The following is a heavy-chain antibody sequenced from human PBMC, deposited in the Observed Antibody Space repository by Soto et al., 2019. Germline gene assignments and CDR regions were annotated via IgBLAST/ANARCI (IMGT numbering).Heavy chain of an antibody. Sequence: QVQLQESGPGLVKPSQTLSLTCTVSGGSISSGGYYWSWIRQHPGKGLEWIGYIYYSGSTYYHPSLKSRVNISVDASQNQFSLKLSSVTAADTAVYYCASGYGDPGNFDYWGQGTLVTVSS. CDR1: GGSISSGGYY. CDR2: IYYSGST. V-gene: IGHV4-31*03. CDR3: ASGYGDPGNFDY. J-gene: IGHJ4*02. D-gene: IGHD4-17*01.